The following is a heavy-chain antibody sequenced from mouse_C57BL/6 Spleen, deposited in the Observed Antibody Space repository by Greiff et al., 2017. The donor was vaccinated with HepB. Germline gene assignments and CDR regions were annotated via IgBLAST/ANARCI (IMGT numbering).Heavy chain of an antibody. D-gene: IGHD2-5*01. CDR2: ISSGSSTI. CDR1: GFTFSDYG. Sequence: EVKLEESGGGLVKPGGSLKLSCAASGFTFSDYGMHWVCQAPEKGLEWVAYISSGSSTIYYADTVKGRFTISRDNAKNTLFLQMTSLRSEDTAMYYCARPGSNYFFFAYWGQGTLVTVSA. CDR3: ARPGSNYFFFAY. J-gene: IGHJ3*01. V-gene: IGHV5-17*01.